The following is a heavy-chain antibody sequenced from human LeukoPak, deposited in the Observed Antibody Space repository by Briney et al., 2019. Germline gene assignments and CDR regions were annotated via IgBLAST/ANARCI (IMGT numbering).Heavy chain of an antibody. V-gene: IGHV1-2*02. CDR1: GYTFTGYY. CDR3: ARGYCSSTSCLGYYYYYMDV. J-gene: IGHJ6*03. Sequence: ASVKVSCKASGYTFTGYYMHWVRQAPGQGLEWMGWINPNSGGTNYAQKFQGRVTMTRDTSITTAYMELSRLRSDDTAVYYCARGYCSSTSCLGYYYYYMDVWGKGTTVTVSS. D-gene: IGHD2-2*01. CDR2: INPNSGGT.